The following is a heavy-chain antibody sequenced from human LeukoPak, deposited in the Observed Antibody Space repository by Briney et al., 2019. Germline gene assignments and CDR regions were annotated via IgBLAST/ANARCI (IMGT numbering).Heavy chain of an antibody. CDR3: ARPLYSSSSGFDY. D-gene: IGHD6-6*01. CDR1: GYSISSGYY. Sequence: PSETLSLTCAVSGYSISSGYYWSWIRQPPGKGLEWIGSIYHSGSTYYNPSLKSRVTISVDTSKNQFSLKLSSVTAADTAVYYCARPLYSSSSGFDYWGQGTLVTVSS. V-gene: IGHV4-38-2*01. J-gene: IGHJ4*02. CDR2: IYHSGST.